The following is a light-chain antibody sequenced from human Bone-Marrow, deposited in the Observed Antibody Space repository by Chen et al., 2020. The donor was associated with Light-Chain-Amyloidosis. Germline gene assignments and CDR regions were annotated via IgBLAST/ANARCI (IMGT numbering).Light chain of an antibody. Sequence: DIVMTQSPDSLAVSLGERATINCKSSQSVLYSSNNKNYLAWYQQKQGQPPKLLIYCASTRGSGVPERYSGSGDGRDFTLTSSSLQAEDVAVCYCEQYYSNPLTFGGGNKVEIK. CDR2: CAS. V-gene: IGKV4-1*01. CDR3: EQYYSNPLT. J-gene: IGKJ4*01. CDR1: QSVLYSSNNKNY.